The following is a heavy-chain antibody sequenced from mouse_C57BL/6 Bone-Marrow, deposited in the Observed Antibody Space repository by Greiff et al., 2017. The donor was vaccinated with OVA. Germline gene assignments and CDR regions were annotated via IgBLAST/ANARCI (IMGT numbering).Heavy chain of an antibody. Sequence: VQLQQSGPELVKPGASVKISCKASGYSFTDYNMNWVKQSNGKSLEWIGVINPNYGTTSYNQKFKGKATLTVDQSSSTAYMQLNSLTSEDSAVYDCARGFYYGSPYAMDYWGQGTSVTVSS. J-gene: IGHJ4*01. D-gene: IGHD1-1*01. CDR3: ARGFYYGSPYAMDY. V-gene: IGHV1-39*01. CDR2: INPNYGTT. CDR1: GYSFTDYN.